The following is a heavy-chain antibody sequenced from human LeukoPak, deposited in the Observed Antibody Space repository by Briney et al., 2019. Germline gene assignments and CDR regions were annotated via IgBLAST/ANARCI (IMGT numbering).Heavy chain of an antibody. CDR3: ARRAWFAKPIDY. V-gene: IGHV4-34*01. Sequence: SETLSLTCAVYGGSFSGYYWSWIRQPPGKGLEWIGEINHSGSTNYNPSLKSRVTISGDTSKNQFSLKLSSLTAADTAVYYCARRAWFAKPIDYWGQGTLVTVSS. CDR2: INHSGST. CDR1: GGSFSGYY. D-gene: IGHD3-10*01. J-gene: IGHJ4*02.